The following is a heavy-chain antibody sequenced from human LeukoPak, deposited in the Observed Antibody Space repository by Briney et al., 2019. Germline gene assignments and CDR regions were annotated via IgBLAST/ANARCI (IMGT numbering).Heavy chain of an antibody. CDR2: ISGSGGST. D-gene: IGHD2-2*01. V-gene: IGHV3-23*01. CDR1: GFTFSSYA. J-gene: IGHJ3*02. CDR3: AKTTVAVVVPAAMRYAFDI. Sequence: GGSLRLSCAASGFTFSSYAMSWVRQAPGKGLEWVSAISGSGGSTYYADSVKGLFTISRDNSKNTLYLQMNSLRAEDTAVYYCAKTTVAVVVPAAMRYAFDIWGQGTMVTVSS.